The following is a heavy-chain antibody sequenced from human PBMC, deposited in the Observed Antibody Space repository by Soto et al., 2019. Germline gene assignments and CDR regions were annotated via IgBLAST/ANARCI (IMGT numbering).Heavy chain of an antibody. V-gene: IGHV6-1*01. D-gene: IGHD5-12*01. CDR1: GDSVSSNTAS. Sequence: SQTLSLTCAISGDSVSSNTASWNWIRQSPSRGLEWLGRTYFRSKWYNDYAVSVKSRIIITPDTSNNQFSLQLNSVTPEDTAVYFCAKGDNLGTNTGYAFDPWGQGIMVTVSS. CDR3: AKGDNLGTNTGYAFDP. CDR2: TYFRSKWYN. J-gene: IGHJ5*02.